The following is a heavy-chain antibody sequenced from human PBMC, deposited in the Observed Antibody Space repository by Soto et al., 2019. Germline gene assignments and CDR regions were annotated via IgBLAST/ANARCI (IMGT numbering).Heavy chain of an antibody. CDR2: IYYSGST. CDR1: GGSVSSGSYY. CDR3: ARTHGTGWYYFDA. Sequence: SETLSLTCTVSGGSVSSGSYYWSWIRQPPGKGLEWIGYIYYSGSTNYNPSLKSRVTISVDTSKNQFSLKLKSVTAADTAVYYFARTHGTGWYYFDAWGQGTLVTVSS. D-gene: IGHD6-19*01. J-gene: IGHJ4*02. V-gene: IGHV4-61*01.